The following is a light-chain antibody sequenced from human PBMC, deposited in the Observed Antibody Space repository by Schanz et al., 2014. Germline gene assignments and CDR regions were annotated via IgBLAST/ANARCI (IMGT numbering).Light chain of an antibody. J-gene: IGKJ4*01. CDR3: QQRSNWPLT. CDR2: GAF. CDR1: ERISSTY. V-gene: IGKV3D-20*02. Sequence: EIVLTQSPGTLSLSPGERATLSCRASERISSTYFAWYQKKLGQAPRLLMYGAFIRAAGIPDRFTGGGSGTDFTLTISSLEPEDFAVYSCQQRSNWPLTFGGGTRVEIK.